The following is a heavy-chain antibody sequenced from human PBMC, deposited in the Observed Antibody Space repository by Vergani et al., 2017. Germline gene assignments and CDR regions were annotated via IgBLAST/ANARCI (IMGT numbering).Heavy chain of an antibody. V-gene: IGHV1-69*01. CDR1: GGTFSSYA. CDR3: AREVHDISVYHLSWFDP. Sequence: QVQLVQSGAEVKKPGSSMKVSCKASGGTFSSYAISWVRQAPGQGLEWMGGIIPIFGPANYAQKFQGRVTITADASTSTAYMELSSLRSEDTAVYFCAREVHDISVYHLSWFDPWGQGTLVTVSS. J-gene: IGHJ5*02. D-gene: IGHD3-22*01. CDR2: IIPIFGPA.